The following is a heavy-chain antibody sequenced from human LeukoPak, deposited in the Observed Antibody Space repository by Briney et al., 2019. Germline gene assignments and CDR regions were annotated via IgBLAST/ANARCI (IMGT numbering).Heavy chain of an antibody. CDR3: ARSNQIATPVTPFDY. CDR2: ISAYNGNT. V-gene: IGHV1-18*01. J-gene: IGHJ4*02. D-gene: IGHD6-13*01. Sequence: ASVKVSCKASGYTFTSYDINWVRQATGQGLEWMGWISAYNGNTHYAQKLQDRVTMTTDTSTSTAYMELRSLRSDDTAVYYCARSNQIATPVTPFDYWGQGTLVTVSS. CDR1: GYTFTSYD.